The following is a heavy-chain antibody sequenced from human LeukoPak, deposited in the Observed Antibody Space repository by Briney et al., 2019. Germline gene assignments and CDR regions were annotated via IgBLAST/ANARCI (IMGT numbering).Heavy chain of an antibody. V-gene: IGHV7-4-1*02. CDR1: GYTFSSYP. D-gene: IGHD2-15*01. Sequence: GASVKVSCKASGYTFSSYPMTWMRQAPGQGLEWMGWINTDTGNPTYAQDFTGRFVFSLDTSVGSAYLQINSLEAEDTAVYYCARSRYCSGGRCYSDYWGQGTLVTVSP. J-gene: IGHJ4*02. CDR2: INTDTGNP. CDR3: ARSRYCSGGRCYSDY.